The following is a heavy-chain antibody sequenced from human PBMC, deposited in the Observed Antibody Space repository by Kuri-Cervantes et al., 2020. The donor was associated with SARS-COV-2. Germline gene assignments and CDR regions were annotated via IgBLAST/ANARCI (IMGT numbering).Heavy chain of an antibody. D-gene: IGHD6-13*01. V-gene: IGHV4-59*01. J-gene: IGHJ4*02. CDR1: GGSISSYY. CDR2: IYYSGST. Sequence: SETLSLTCTVSGGSISSYYRSWIRQPPGKGLEWIGYIYYSGSTNYNPSLKSRVTISVDTSKNQFSLKLSSVTAADTAVYYCARDGGSSWDFDYWGQGTLVTVSS. CDR3: ARDGGSSWDFDY.